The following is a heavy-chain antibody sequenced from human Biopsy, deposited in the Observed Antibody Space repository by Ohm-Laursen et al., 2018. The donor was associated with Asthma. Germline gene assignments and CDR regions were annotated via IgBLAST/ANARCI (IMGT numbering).Heavy chain of an antibody. CDR2: IMTVFGTT. CDR1: GGTFSNFA. V-gene: IGHV1-69*13. D-gene: IGHD6-19*01. CDR3: ARCQVGYSSGWSLLLKKIYYSGTDV. J-gene: IGHJ6*02. Sequence: GASVKVSCKAPGGTFSNFAISWVRQAPGQGLEWLGGIMTVFGTTDYAQKFQGRVTITADESTSTAYMEVTSLRSEDTAIYYCARCQVGYSSGWSLLLKKIYYSGTDVRGQGTAVTVSS.